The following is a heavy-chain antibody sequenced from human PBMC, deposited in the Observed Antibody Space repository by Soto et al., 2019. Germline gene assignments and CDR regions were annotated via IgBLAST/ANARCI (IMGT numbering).Heavy chain of an antibody. CDR2: VYYSGTT. V-gene: IGHV4-39*01. CDR3: ARLIHCKTTSCYFDY. Sequence: QLQLQESGPGLVKPSETLSLTCTVSGGSISSSSYYWAWVRQPPGKGLEWIGSVYYSGTTYYNPSLKGRVTIXXDXSXXQFSLKLSSVTAADTAVFYCARLIHCKTTSCYFDYWGQGTLVTGSS. J-gene: IGHJ4*02. D-gene: IGHD2-2*01. CDR1: GGSISSSSYY.